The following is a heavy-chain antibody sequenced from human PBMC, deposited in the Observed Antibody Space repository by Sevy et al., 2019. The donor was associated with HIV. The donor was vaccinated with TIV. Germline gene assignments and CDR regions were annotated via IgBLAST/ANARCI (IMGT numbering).Heavy chain of an antibody. D-gene: IGHD1-7*01. CDR1: GFTFSSYE. V-gene: IGHV3-48*03. CDR3: ARAKVTRDNWNYVIYYYGMDV. Sequence: GGSLRLSCAASGFTFSSYEMNWVRQAPGKGLEWVSYISSSGSTIYCADSVKGRFTISRDNAKNSLYLQMNSLRAEDTAVYYCARAKVTRDNWNYVIYYYGMDVWGQGTTVTVSS. J-gene: IGHJ6*02. CDR2: ISSSGSTI.